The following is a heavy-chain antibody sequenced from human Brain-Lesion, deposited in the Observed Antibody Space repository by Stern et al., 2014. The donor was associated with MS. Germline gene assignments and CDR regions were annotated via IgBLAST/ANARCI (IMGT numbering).Heavy chain of an antibody. CDR3: ARGERWFDS. V-gene: IGHV3-74*02. CDR1: GFTFSNYW. Sequence: EVQLVESGGGLVQPGGSLRLSCAAPGFTFSNYWMHWVRQGPGKGLVGVPRVNNDGRRTSYADSVKGRFTMSRDNAKNTLYLQMNSLRVEDTAIYYCARGERWFDSWGQGTLVTVSS. D-gene: IGHD3-10*01. J-gene: IGHJ5*01. CDR2: VNNDGRRT.